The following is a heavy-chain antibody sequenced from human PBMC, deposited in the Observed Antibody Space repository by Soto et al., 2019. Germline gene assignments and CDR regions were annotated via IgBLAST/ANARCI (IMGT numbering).Heavy chain of an antibody. Sequence: GESLKISCKGSGYSFTSYWIGWVRQMPGKGLEWMGIIYPGDSDTRYSPSFQGQVTISADKSISTAYLQWSSLKASDTAMYYCARSVDTAMVPSYYYGMDVWGQGTTVTVSS. D-gene: IGHD5-18*01. V-gene: IGHV5-51*01. CDR2: IYPGDSDT. CDR1: GYSFTSYW. CDR3: ARSVDTAMVPSYYYGMDV. J-gene: IGHJ6*02.